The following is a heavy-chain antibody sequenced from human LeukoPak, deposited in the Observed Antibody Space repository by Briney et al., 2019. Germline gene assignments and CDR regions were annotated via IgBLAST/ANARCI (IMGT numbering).Heavy chain of an antibody. D-gene: IGHD5-24*01. Sequence: SETLSLTCTVSGGSISSGGYYWRWLRQHPGEGLEWIGYIYYSGTSYYNPSLKSRVTISLDTSKNQFSLKLSSVTAADTAVYYCSRGDGYISDFWGQGTLVTVSS. J-gene: IGHJ4*02. CDR3: SRGDGYISDF. CDR2: IYYSGTS. CDR1: GGSISSGGYY. V-gene: IGHV4-31*03.